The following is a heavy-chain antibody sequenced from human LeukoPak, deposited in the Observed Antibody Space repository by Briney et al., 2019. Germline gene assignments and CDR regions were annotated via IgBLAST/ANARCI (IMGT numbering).Heavy chain of an antibody. CDR1: GGSFSGYY. CDR2: INHSGST. V-gene: IGHV4-34*01. CDR3: ARGRERYYYDSSGYYFRGRSGDAFDI. J-gene: IGHJ3*02. Sequence: PSETLSLTCAVYGGSFSGYYWSWIRQPPGKGLEWIGEINHSGSTNYNPSLKSRVTISVDTSKNQFSLKLSSVTAADTAVYYCARGRERYYYDSSGYYFRGRSGDAFDIWGQGTMVTVSS. D-gene: IGHD3-22*01.